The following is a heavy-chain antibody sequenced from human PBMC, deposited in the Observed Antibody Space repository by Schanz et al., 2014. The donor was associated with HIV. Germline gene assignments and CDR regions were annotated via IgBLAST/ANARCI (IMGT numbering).Heavy chain of an antibody. J-gene: IGHJ6*04. Sequence: VQLVESGGGVVQPGRSLRLSCAASGFTFSSFGMHWVRQAPGKGLEWVSAITGSSAHTYYADSVKGRFTISRDNAKNSLYLQMNSLRAEDTAVYYCVRDNHDSTWYEGYYYGMDVGGKATKGNVSS. D-gene: IGHD6-13*01. CDR2: ITGSSAHT. CDR3: VRDNHDSTWYEGYYYGMDV. CDR1: GFTFSSFG. V-gene: IGHV3-21*06.